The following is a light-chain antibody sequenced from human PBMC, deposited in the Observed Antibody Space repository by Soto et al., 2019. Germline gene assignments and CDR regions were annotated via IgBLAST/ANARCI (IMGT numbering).Light chain of an antibody. CDR2: AAS. Sequence: DIQMTQSPPSLSASLGDRVTITCRASQSIFRSLHWYQQKPGKAPKLLIYAASNLQSGVPSRFSGSESGTDFILTISSLQPEDFATYYCQQLYAAPVTFGQGTKVEIK. CDR1: QSIFRS. V-gene: IGKV1-39*01. CDR3: QQLYAAPVT. J-gene: IGKJ1*01.